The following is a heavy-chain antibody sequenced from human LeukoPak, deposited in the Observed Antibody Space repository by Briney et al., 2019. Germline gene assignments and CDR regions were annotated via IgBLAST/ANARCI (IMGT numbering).Heavy chain of an antibody. CDR3: ARDGSGYSDPVDY. CDR2: IKEDGSQK. CDR1: EFTFNNFW. Sequence: GGSLRLSCAASEFTFNNFWMDWVRQAPGKGLEWVATIKEDGSQKYYVESVKGRFTVSRDNAKNSLYLQMNSLRAEDTAVYYCARDGSGYSDPVDYWGQGTLVTVSS. D-gene: IGHD3-22*01. V-gene: IGHV3-7*01. J-gene: IGHJ4*02.